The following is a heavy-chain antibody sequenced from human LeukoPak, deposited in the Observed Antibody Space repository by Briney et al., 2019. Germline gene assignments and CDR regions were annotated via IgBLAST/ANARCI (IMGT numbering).Heavy chain of an antibody. Sequence: PSETLSLTCTVSGGSINSYYWSWIRQPPGKGLEWIGYIYYSGRTNYHPSPKSRFTISVDTSKNQFPLKLSSVTAADTAVYYCARARPTGYYYGMDVWGQGTTVTVSS. CDR1: GGSINSYY. J-gene: IGHJ6*02. D-gene: IGHD4-17*01. V-gene: IGHV4-59*01. CDR2: IYYSGRT. CDR3: ARARPTGYYYGMDV.